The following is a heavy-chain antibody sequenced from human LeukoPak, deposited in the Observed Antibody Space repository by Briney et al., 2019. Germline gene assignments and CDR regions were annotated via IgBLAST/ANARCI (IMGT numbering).Heavy chain of an antibody. D-gene: IGHD3-9*01. CDR3: AREDILTGYNWFDP. Sequence: SETLSLTCSVSGASISSYYWNWIRQPPGKGLEWIGRIYTSGSTNYNPSLKSRVTMSVDTSKNQFSLKLSSVTAADTAVYYCAREDILTGYNWFDPWGQGTLVTVSS. CDR1: GASISSYY. CDR2: IYTSGST. V-gene: IGHV4-4*07. J-gene: IGHJ5*02.